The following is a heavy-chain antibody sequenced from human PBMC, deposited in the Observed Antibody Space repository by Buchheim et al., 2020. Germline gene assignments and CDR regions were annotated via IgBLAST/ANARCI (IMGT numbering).Heavy chain of an antibody. D-gene: IGHD5-12*01. CDR2: VTNQANGYTT. CDR1: GSTFSDQF. Sequence: EVQLVESGGGLVQPGGSLRLSCAASGSTFSDQFMDWVRQGPGKGLEWVGRVTNQANGYTTEYAASVKGRFTISRDDSENSLYLQMNSLKADDTALYYCTRGYSGTWIYAFDIWGQGT. J-gene: IGHJ3*02. CDR3: TRGYSGTWIYAFDI. V-gene: IGHV3-72*01.